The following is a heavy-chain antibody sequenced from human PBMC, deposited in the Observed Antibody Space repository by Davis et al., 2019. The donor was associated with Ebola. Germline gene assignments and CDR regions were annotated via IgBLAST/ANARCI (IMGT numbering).Heavy chain of an antibody. V-gene: IGHV3-23*01. Sequence: PGGSLRLSCAASGFISSSYAMSWVRQAPGKGLEWVSSISVRSITYHADSVKGRFTISGDNSKNTLYLQMNSLRAEDTAVYYCAKVHPPTTVTTGWFDPWGQGTLVTVSS. J-gene: IGHJ5*02. D-gene: IGHD4-17*01. CDR2: ISVRSIT. CDR1: GFISSSYA. CDR3: AKVHPPTTVTTGWFDP.